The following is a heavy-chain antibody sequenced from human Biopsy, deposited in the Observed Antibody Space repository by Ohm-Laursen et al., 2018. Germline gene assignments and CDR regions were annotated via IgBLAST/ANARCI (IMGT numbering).Heavy chain of an antibody. CDR3: ARDRGYYSDRTVPGYFDL. J-gene: IGHJ2*01. CDR1: GGDINNYY. D-gene: IGHD3-22*01. CDR2: VYYTGST. Sequence: GTLSLTCNVSGGDINNYYWSWIRQPPGKGLEWIGYVYYTGSTGYNPSLQSRVTISVDTSKNHFSLRLRSVTPADTAIYYCARDRGYYSDRTVPGYFDLWGRGTLVTVSS. V-gene: IGHV4-59*01.